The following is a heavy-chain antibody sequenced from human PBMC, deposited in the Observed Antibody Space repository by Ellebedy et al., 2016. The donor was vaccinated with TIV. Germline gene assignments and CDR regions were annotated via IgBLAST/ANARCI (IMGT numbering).Heavy chain of an antibody. J-gene: IGHJ3*02. V-gene: IGHV4-30-2*01. D-gene: IGHD6-19*01. CDR3: ARDGYTSGSHDGFDI. Sequence: MPSETLSLTCGVSGGSISSGDYSWTWLRQPPGKGLEWIGKVYHSGTTGYTSSLKSRVIISLASSANQFSLKLSSVTVADTAVDYCARDGYTSGSHDGFDIWGQGTVVTVS. CDR2: VYHSGTT. CDR1: GGSISSGDYS.